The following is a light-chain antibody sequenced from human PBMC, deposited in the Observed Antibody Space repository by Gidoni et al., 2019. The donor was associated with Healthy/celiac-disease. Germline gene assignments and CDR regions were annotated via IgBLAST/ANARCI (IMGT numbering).Light chain of an antibody. CDR1: QGISNS. J-gene: IGKJ1*01. Sequence: DIQMTHSPSSLSASVGDRVTITCRASQGISNSLAWYQQKPGKAPKLLLYDASRLESGVPSRFSGSGSGTDYTLTISSLQPEDFATYYCQQYDSTPWTFGQGTKVDIK. CDR3: QQYDSTPWT. CDR2: DAS. V-gene: IGKV1-NL1*01.